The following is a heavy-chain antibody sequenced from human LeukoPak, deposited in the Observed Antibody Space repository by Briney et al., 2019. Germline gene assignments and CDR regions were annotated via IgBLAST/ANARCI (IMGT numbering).Heavy chain of an antibody. D-gene: IGHD6-13*01. CDR3: ARVGKYSDSWYADY. J-gene: IGHJ4*02. CDR1: GFSFSSYW. V-gene: IGHV3-7*01. CDR2: IKEDESEK. Sequence: PGGSLRLSCAASGFSFSSYWMKWVRQAPGKGLEWVANIKEDESEKYYADSVKGRFTISRDNAKNSLCLQMNSLRAEDTAVYYCARVGKYSDSWYADYWGQGTLVTASS.